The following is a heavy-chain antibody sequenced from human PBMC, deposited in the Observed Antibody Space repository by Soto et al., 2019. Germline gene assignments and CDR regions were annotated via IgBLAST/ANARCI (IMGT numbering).Heavy chain of an antibody. V-gene: IGHV3-33*01. J-gene: IGHJ4*02. Sequence: GGSLRLSCAASGFTFSSYGMHWVRQAPGKGLEWVAVIWYDGSNKYYADSVKGRFTISRDNSKNTLYLQMNSLRAEDTAVYYCARDRRAYCSGGSCYPPLAYWGQGTLVTVSS. CDR3: ARDRRAYCSGGSCYPPLAY. CDR1: GFTFSSYG. D-gene: IGHD2-15*01. CDR2: IWYDGSNK.